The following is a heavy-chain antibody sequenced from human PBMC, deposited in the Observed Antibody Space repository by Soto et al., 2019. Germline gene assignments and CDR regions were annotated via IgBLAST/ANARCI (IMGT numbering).Heavy chain of an antibody. CDR1: GFPFSNAW. D-gene: IGHD1-26*01. J-gene: IGHJ4*01. V-gene: IGHV3-15*07. Sequence: GGSLRLSCVASGFPFSNAWINWVRQVPGKGLEWVGRVKSKTDGGSSDYAAAVKGRFAVSRDDSRHIVYLQTNSLKIEDTGVYYCTTDSRTTLPEIRFDYWGHGTQVTVS. CDR3: TTDSRTTLPEIRFDY. CDR2: VKSKTDGGSS.